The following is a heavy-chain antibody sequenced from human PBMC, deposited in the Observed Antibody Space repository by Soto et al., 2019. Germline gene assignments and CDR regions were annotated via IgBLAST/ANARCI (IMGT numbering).Heavy chain of an antibody. CDR2: ISGSGGSI. CDR1: GFTFANSA. D-gene: IGHD5-12*01. Sequence: EVQLLESGGGLVQPGGSLRLSCAASGFTFANSAMSWVRQAPGKGLEWVSAISGSGGSIYYAYSVKGRFTISRGNSGNTMYMHKNRLRAEDASVYYCAEAPGWLRVLDCWGQGTLVTLSA. CDR3: AEAPGWLRVLDC. J-gene: IGHJ4*02. V-gene: IGHV3-23*01.